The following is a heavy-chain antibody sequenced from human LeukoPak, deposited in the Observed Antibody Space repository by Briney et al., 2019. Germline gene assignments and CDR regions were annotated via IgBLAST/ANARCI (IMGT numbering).Heavy chain of an antibody. CDR2: ISGDGGST. V-gene: IGHV3-43*02. Sequence: GGSLRLSCAASGFTFDDYAMHWVRQAPGKGLEWVSLISGDGGSTYYADSVKGRFTISRDNSKNSLYLQMNSLRTEDTALYYCAKDPTADMVRARAGYFDYWGQGTPVTVSS. D-gene: IGHD3-10*01. CDR3: AKDPTADMVRARAGYFDY. CDR1: GFTFDDYA. J-gene: IGHJ4*02.